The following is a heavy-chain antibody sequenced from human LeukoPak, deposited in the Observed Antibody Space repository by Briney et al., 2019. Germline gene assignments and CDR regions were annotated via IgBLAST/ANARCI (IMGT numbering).Heavy chain of an antibody. J-gene: IGHJ5*02. CDR1: GFTFSRYS. D-gene: IGHD6-19*01. Sequence: GGSLRLSCAASGFTFSRYSMNWVRQAPGKGLEWVSSISSNNYIYYADSVRGRITISRDNAKNSLYLQLNSLRAEDTAVYYCARDSAVAGSVNWFDPWGQGTLVTVSS. V-gene: IGHV3-21*01. CDR3: ARDSAVAGSVNWFDP. CDR2: ISSNNYI.